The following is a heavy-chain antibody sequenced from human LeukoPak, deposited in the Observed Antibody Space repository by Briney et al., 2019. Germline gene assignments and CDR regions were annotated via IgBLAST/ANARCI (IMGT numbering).Heavy chain of an antibody. J-gene: IGHJ4*02. Sequence: GGSLRLSCAASGFTFSSYAMHWVRQAPGKGLEWVAVISYDGSNKYYADSVKGRFTISRDNSKNTLYLQMNSLRAEDTAVYYCARDSGGYSFDYWGQGTLVTVSS. CDR2: ISYDGSNK. CDR1: GFTFSSYA. D-gene: IGHD1-26*01. V-gene: IGHV3-30-3*01. CDR3: ARDSGGYSFDY.